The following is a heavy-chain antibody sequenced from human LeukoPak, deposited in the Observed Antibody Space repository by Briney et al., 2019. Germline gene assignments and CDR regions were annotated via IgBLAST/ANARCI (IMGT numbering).Heavy chain of an antibody. CDR3: ARDGPSITMVRGVTPYYMDV. CDR1: GGSISSGDYY. Sequence: PSQTLSLTCTVSGGSISSGDYYWSWIRQPPGKGLEWIGYIYYSGSTYYNPSLKSRVTISVDTSKNQFSLKLSSVTAADTAVYCCARDGPSITMVRGVTPYYMDVWGKGTTVTVSS. CDR2: IYYSGST. J-gene: IGHJ6*03. D-gene: IGHD3-10*01. V-gene: IGHV4-30-4*08.